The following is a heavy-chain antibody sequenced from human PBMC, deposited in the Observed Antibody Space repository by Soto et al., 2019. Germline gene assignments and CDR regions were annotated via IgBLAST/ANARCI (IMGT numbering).Heavy chain of an antibody. Sequence: QVQLVQSGAEVKKPGASVKVSCKASGYTFTSYYMHWVRQAPGQGLEWMGIINPSGGSTSYAQKFQGRVTMTRDTSTSTVYMELSSLRSEDTAVYYCARLIAARPDSNWFDPWGQGTLVTVSS. D-gene: IGHD6-6*01. CDR3: ARLIAARPDSNWFDP. CDR2: INPSGGST. CDR1: GYTFTSYY. J-gene: IGHJ5*02. V-gene: IGHV1-46*01.